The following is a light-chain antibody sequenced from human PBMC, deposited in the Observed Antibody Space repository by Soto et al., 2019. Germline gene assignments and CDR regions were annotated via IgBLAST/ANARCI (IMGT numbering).Light chain of an antibody. V-gene: IGLV4-69*01. J-gene: IGLJ7*01. CDR3: QTWGTGIHV. CDR1: SGHSSYA. Sequence: QLVLTQSPSASASLGASVKLTCTLSSGHSSYAIAWHQQQPEKGPRYLMKLNSDGSHSKGDGIPDRFSGSSTGAERYLIISSLEYEDEAYYCCQTWGTGIHVFGTGTQLTVL. CDR2: LNSDGSH.